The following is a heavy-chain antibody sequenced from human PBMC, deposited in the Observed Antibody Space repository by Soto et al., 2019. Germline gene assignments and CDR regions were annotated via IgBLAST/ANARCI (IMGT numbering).Heavy chain of an antibody. V-gene: IGHV3-64D*08. CDR3: VKDRIDIVVVPAASFDP. CDR2: ISSNGGST. Sequence: GGSLRLSCSASGFTFSSYAMHWVRQAPGKGLEYVSAISSNGGSTYYADSVKGRFTISRDNSKNTLYLQMSSLRAEDTAVYYCVKDRIDIVVVPAASFDPWGQGTLVTVSS. CDR1: GFTFSSYA. J-gene: IGHJ5*02. D-gene: IGHD2-2*01.